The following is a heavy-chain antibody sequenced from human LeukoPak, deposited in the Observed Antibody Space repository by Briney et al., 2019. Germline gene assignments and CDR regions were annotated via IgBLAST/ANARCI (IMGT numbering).Heavy chain of an antibody. D-gene: IGHD6-13*01. CDR3: ARGERAAAGTSAFDI. Sequence: PGGSLRLSCAASGFTFRYYAMSWVRQAPGKGLEWVSYISSSGSTIYYADSVKGRFTISRDNAKNSLYLQMTSLRAEDTAVYYCARGERAAAGTSAFDIWGQGTMVTVSS. CDR1: GFTFRYYA. CDR2: ISSSGSTI. J-gene: IGHJ3*02. V-gene: IGHV3-48*03.